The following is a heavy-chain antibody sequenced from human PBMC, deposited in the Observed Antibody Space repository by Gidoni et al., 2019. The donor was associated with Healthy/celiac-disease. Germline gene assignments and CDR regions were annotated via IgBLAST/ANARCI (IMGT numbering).Heavy chain of an antibody. CDR3: ARGLAEYSGSYGLFDY. CDR1: GGSFSGYY. D-gene: IGHD5-12*01. CDR2: INHSGST. V-gene: IGHV4-34*01. Sequence: QVQLQQWGAGLLKPSETLSLTCAVYGGSFSGYYWSWIRQPPGKGLEWIGEINHSGSTNYNPSLKSRVTISVDTSKNQFSLKLSSVTAADTAVYYCARGLAEYSGSYGLFDYWGQGTLVTVSS. J-gene: IGHJ4*02.